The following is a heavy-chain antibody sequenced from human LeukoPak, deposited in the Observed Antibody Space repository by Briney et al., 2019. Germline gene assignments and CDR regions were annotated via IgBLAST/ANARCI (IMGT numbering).Heavy chain of an antibody. D-gene: IGHD4-17*01. V-gene: IGHV3-53*01. CDR3: ARGTVTAPDY. J-gene: IGHJ4*02. CDR1: GFTVSTTY. Sequence: PGGSLRLSCAASGFTVSTTYMTWVRQAPGKGLEWVSVIYTGGSTYYADSVKGRFTISRDISKNTLYLQMNSLSAEDTAVYYCARGTVTAPDYWGQGTLVTVSS. CDR2: IYTGGST.